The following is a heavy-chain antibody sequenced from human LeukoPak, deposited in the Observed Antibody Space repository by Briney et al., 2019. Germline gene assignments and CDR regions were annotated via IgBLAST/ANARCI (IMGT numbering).Heavy chain of an antibody. J-gene: IGHJ4*02. CDR2: TYYRSKWYN. CDR1: GDSVSSNSAA. D-gene: IGHD3-9*01. V-gene: IGHV6-1*01. CDR3: ARDHRYDILTGYYLGYFDY. Sequence: SQTLSLTCAISGDSVSSNSAAWNWIRQSPSRGLECLGRTYYRSKWYNDYAVSVKSRITINPDTSKNQFSLQLNSVTPEDTAVYYCARDHRYDILTGYYLGYFDYWGQGTLVTVSS.